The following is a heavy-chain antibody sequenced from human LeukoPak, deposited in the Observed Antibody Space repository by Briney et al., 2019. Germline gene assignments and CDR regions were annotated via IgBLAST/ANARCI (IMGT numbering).Heavy chain of an antibody. CDR3: ARDVGVAGTPIYYYYGMDV. CDR2: ISAYNGNT. Sequence: GASVKVSCKASGYTFTSYGISWVRQAPGQGLEWMGWISAYNGNTNYAQKLQGRATMTTDTSTSTAYMELRSLRSDDTAVYYCARDVGVAGTPIYYYYGMDVWGQGTTVTVSS. D-gene: IGHD6-19*01. V-gene: IGHV1-18*01. CDR1: GYTFTSYG. J-gene: IGHJ6*02.